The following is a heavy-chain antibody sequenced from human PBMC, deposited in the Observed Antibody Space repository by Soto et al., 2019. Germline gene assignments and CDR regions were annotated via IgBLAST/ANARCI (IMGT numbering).Heavy chain of an antibody. CDR3: AKEKAADY. V-gene: IGHV3-23*01. J-gene: IGHJ4*02. Sequence: PGGSLKTSLAAPGFTFCSHSMSWVRQAPGKGLEWVSAISGSGGSTYYADSVKGRFTISRDNSKNTLYLQMNSLRAEDTAVYYCAKEKAADYWGQGTLVTVSS. CDR1: GFTFCSHS. CDR2: ISGSGGST.